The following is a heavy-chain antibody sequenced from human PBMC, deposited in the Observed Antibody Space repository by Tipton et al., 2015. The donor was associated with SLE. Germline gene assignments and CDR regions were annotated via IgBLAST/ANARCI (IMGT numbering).Heavy chain of an antibody. CDR2: TYNNDRT. Sequence: TLSLTCSVSGVSFRTHYWRWIRQSPGKGLEWIVYTYNNDRTKYNPSLQSRVTVSVDTSENQLSLKLTSVTAADTAVYYCARFHLKSYYEFDSWGQGTLVTVSS. V-gene: IGHV4-59*11. D-gene: IGHD1-26*01. J-gene: IGHJ5*01. CDR3: ARFHLKSYYEFDS. CDR1: GVSFRTHY.